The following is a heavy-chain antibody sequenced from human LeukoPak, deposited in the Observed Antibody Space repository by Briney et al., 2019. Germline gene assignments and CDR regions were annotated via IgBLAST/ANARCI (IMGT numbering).Heavy chain of an antibody. V-gene: IGHV3-20*01. CDR3: AKERIRITMARGVILPFDY. CDR2: INWNGGST. Sequence: GGSLRLSCAASGFTFDDYGMSWVRQAPGKGLEWVSGINWNGGSTGYADSVKGRFTISRDNAKNTLYLQMNSLRAEDTAVYNCAKERIRITMARGVILPFDYWGQGTLVTVSS. D-gene: IGHD3-10*01. J-gene: IGHJ4*02. CDR1: GFTFDDYG.